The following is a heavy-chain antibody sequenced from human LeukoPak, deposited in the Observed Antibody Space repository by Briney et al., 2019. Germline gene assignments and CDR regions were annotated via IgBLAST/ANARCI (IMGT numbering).Heavy chain of an antibody. V-gene: IGHV3-30-3*01. D-gene: IGHD2-2*01. J-gene: IGHJ4*02. CDR1: GFTFDDYA. Sequence: GGSLRLSRAASGFTFDDYAMHWVRQAPGKGLEWVAVISYDGSNKYYADSVKGRFTISRDNSKNTLYLQMNSLRAEDTAVYYCARDERSSTSFAIYWGQGTLVTVSS. CDR2: ISYDGSNK. CDR3: ARDERSSTSFAIY.